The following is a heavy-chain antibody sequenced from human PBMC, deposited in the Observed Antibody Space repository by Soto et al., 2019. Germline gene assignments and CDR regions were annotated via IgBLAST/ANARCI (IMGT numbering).Heavy chain of an antibody. CDR2: IIPIFGTA. CDR3: ASPYYYDGSALLPLITPFAFDI. V-gene: IGHV1-69*01. D-gene: IGHD3-22*01. CDR1: GGTFSSYA. J-gene: IGHJ3*02. Sequence: QVQLVQSGAEVKKPGSSVKVSCKASGGTFSSYAISWVRQAPGQGLEWMGGIIPIFGTANYAQKFQGRVTITADESTSTAYMELSSLRSEDTAVYYCASPYYYDGSALLPLITPFAFDIWGQGTMVTVSS.